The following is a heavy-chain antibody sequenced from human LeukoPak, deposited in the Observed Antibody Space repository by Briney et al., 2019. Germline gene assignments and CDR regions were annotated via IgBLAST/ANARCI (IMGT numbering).Heavy chain of an antibody. CDR1: GFSLSTSGVG. D-gene: IGHD1-26*01. V-gene: IGHV2-5*02. CDR3: AHSFGSTGRVDY. Sequence: SGPTLVKPTQTLTLTCTFLGFSLSTSGVGVVGIRQPPGKALEWLALTYWDDDTRYRPSLKSRLTITKDTSKNQVVLTMTNMDPVDTATYYCAHSFGSTGRVDYWGQGTLVTVSS. CDR2: TYWDDDT. J-gene: IGHJ4*02.